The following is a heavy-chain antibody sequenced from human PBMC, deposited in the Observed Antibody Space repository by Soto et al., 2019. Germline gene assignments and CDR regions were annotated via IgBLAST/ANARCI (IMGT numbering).Heavy chain of an antibody. CDR1: GYTFTSYG. V-gene: IGHV1-18*04. CDR2: ISAYNGNT. Sequence: ASVKVSCKASGYTFTSYGIIWVRQAPGQGLEWMGWISAYNGNTNYAQKLQGRVTMTTDTSTSTAYMELRSLRSDDTAVYYCARVADYQLLNYFDYWGQGTLVTVSS. CDR3: ARVADYQLLNYFDY. J-gene: IGHJ4*02. D-gene: IGHD2-2*01.